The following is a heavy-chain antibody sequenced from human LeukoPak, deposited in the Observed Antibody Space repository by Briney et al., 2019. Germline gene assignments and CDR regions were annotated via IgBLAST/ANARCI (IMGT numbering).Heavy chain of an antibody. CDR1: GFTFSNYE. J-gene: IGHJ4*02. V-gene: IGHV3-48*03. CDR2: ISNSGNTK. CDR3: AAVIDY. Sequence: PGGSLRLSCAASGFTFSNYEMNWIRQAPGKGLEWISYISNSGNTKYYADSVKGRFSISRDNANNSVYLQMNNLRAEDTAVYYCAAVIDYWGQGTRVTVSS.